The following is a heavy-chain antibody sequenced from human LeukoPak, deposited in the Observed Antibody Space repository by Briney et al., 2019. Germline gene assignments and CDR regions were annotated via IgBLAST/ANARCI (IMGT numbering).Heavy chain of an antibody. V-gene: IGHV3-23*01. Sequence: GGSLRLSCAASGFTFSSYAMSWVRQAPGKGLEWVSAISGSGGSTYYADSVKGRFTISRDNSKNTLYLQMNSLRAEDTAVYYCAKVSYYDFWSGPAAYFDYWGQGTLVTVSS. CDR1: GFTFSSYA. J-gene: IGHJ4*02. CDR3: AKVSYYDFWSGPAAYFDY. CDR2: ISGSGGST. D-gene: IGHD3-3*01.